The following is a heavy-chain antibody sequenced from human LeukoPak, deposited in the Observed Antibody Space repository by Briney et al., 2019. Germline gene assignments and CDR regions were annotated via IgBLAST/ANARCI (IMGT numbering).Heavy chain of an antibody. V-gene: IGHV4-4*07. D-gene: IGHD1-1*01. CDR1: SDSISTHS. CDR2: ISPSGNT. CDR3: ARGYRNNWRFDY. Sequence: SETLSLTCSVSSDSISTHSWSWIRQPAGKRLEWIGHISPSGNTNYNPSLKSRVTMSVDTSKNHFSLKLNSVTAADTAVYYCARGYRNNWRFDYWGQGTLVTVSS. J-gene: IGHJ4*02.